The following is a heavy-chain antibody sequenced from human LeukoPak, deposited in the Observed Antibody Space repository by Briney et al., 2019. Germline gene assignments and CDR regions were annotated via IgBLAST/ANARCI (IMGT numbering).Heavy chain of an antibody. V-gene: IGHV1-18*01. J-gene: IGHJ5*02. Sequence: ASVRVSCKASGYTFTSYGISWVRQAPGQGLEWMGWISAYNGNTNYAQKFQGRVTITADKSTSTAYMELSSLRSEDTAVCYCARDSGGYCSGGSCYGNWFDPWGQGTLVTVSS. CDR3: ARDSGGYCSGGSCYGNWFDP. D-gene: IGHD2-15*01. CDR2: ISAYNGNT. CDR1: GYTFTSYG.